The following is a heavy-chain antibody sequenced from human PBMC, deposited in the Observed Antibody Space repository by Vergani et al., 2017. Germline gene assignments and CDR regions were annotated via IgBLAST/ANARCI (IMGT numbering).Heavy chain of an antibody. CDR2: INNDGHT. D-gene: IGHD3-10*01. J-gene: IGHJ4*02. Sequence: QVQLQQWGAGVVKPSGTLSLTCAVFGQSFSSFYWSWIRQPPGKGLELIGEINNDGHTNYNPSLGSRVTVSRDTAKNQFSLNLMSVTAADTAMYYCAVRPRVNLVGGEIVTKRTFDYWSQGSLVTVSS. CDR3: AVRPRVNLVGGEIVTKRTFDY. V-gene: IGHV4-34*02. CDR1: GQSFSSFY.